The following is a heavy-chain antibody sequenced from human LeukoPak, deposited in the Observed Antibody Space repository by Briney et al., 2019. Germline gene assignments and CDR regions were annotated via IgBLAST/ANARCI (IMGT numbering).Heavy chain of an antibody. Sequence: ASVKVSCKASGYTFTSYGISWVRQAPGQGLEWMGWISAYNGNTNYAQKFQGRVTMTRDTSISTAYMELSRLRSDDTAVYYCARRWNDGDDAFDIWGQGTMVTVSS. CDR3: ARRWNDGDDAFDI. CDR1: GYTFTSYG. V-gene: IGHV1-18*01. J-gene: IGHJ3*02. CDR2: ISAYNGNT. D-gene: IGHD1-1*01.